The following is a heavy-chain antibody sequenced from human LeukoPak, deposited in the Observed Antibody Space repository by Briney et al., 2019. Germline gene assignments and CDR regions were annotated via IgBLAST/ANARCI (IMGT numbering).Heavy chain of an antibody. CDR3: ARENYGGDFEY. D-gene: IGHD4-23*01. V-gene: IGHV1-2*02. CDR1: GHTFGNYY. CDR2: ISPNNGDT. Sequence: ASVKVSFKASGHTFGNYYLHWVRQAPGQGLEWMGWISPNNGDTNYAQKFQGRVTLTWDTSFNTAYMDLSRLTSDDTVIYYCARENYGGDFEYWGQGALVTVSS. J-gene: IGHJ4*02.